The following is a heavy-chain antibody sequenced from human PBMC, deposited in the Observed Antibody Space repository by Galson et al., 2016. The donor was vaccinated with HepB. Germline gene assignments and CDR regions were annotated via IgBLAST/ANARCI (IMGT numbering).Heavy chain of an antibody. J-gene: IGHJ4*02. V-gene: IGHV3-30*03. Sequence: SLRLSRAVSGITFSNYGMHWVRQAPGKGLEWLARVAYDGSNQKYADSVMGRFTVSRDNSKNTLYLQMNDLRDEDTAVYYCARDPLVSSGFWGQGTRVTVSS. CDR3: ARDPLVSSGF. CDR1: GITFSNYG. D-gene: IGHD6-19*01. CDR2: VAYDGSNQ.